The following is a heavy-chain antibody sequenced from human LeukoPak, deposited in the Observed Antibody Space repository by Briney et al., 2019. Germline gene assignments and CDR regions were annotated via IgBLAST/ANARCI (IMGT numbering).Heavy chain of an antibody. CDR1: GGSISSGGYS. D-gene: IGHD3-9*01. CDR2: IYHSGST. CDR3: ASSNYDILTGYYYFDY. Sequence: SGTLSLTCAVSGGSISSGGYSWSWIRQPPGKGLEWIGYIYHSGSTYYNPSLKSRVTISVDRSKNQFSLKLSSVTAADTAVYYCASSNYDILTGYYYFDYWGQGTLVTVSS. V-gene: IGHV4-30-2*01. J-gene: IGHJ4*02.